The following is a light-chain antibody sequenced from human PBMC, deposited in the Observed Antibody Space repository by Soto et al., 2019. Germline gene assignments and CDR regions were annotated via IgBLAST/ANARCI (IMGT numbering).Light chain of an antibody. J-gene: IGKJ1*01. CDR2: LGS. CDR3: QQYGSSSWT. V-gene: IGKV2-28*01. CDR1: QSLLHSNGYNY. Sequence: ISCRSSQSLLHSNGYNYLSWYLQKPGQSPQLLIYLGSNRASGVPDRFSGSGSGTDFTLTISRLEPEDFAVYYCQQYGSSSWTFGQGTKVDIK.